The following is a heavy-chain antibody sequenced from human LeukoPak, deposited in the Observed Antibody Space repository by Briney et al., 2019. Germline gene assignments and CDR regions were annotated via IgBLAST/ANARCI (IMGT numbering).Heavy chain of an antibody. D-gene: IGHD6-19*01. V-gene: IGHV3-30*13. CDR3: ARDWFESGWHLDY. Sequence: PGRSLRLSCAASVFTFSSFGMHWVRQAPGKGLEWVSLISKDGSHEFYADSVKGRFTISRDNFKNSLFLDMTSLGPEDTAVYYCARDWFESGWHLDYWGQGALVTVSS. J-gene: IGHJ4*02. CDR2: ISKDGSHE. CDR1: VFTFSSFG.